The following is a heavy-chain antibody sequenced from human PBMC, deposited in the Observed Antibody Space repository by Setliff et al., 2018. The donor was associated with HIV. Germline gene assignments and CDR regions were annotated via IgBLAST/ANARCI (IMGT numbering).Heavy chain of an antibody. J-gene: IGHJ4*02. D-gene: IGHD3-3*01. V-gene: IGHV3-33*06. CDR3: VKDVVKFWSGSGALDF. Sequence: WGSLRLSCAASGFTFNSYGMHWVRQAPGKGLEWVALIWYDASKKEYADSVKGRFNILRDDSTKTVDLQMNSLRADDTAVYYCVKDVVKFWSGSGALDFWGPGTLVTVSS. CDR2: IWYDASKK. CDR1: GFTFNSYG.